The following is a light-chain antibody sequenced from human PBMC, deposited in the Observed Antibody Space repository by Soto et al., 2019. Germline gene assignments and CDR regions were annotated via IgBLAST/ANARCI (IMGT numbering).Light chain of an antibody. J-gene: IGLJ2*01. V-gene: IGLV4-69*01. CDR1: SGHSYYA. CDR2: VNSDGSH. CDR3: QTWGTGIVV. Sequence: QSVLTQSPSASASLGASVKITCTLSSGHSYYAIAWHQQQPEKGPRYLMNVNSDGSHSKGDGIPDRFSGSSSGAERYLTISSLQSEDEADYYCQTWGTGIVVFGGGTQLTVL.